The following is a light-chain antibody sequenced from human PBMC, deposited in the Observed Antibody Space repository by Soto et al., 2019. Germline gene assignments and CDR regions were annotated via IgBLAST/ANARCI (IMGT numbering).Light chain of an antibody. CDR2: DNN. Sequence: QSVLTQPPSVSGAPGQRVAISCTGSSSNIGAGFDVHWYHQFPGTAPKLLIYDNNNRPSGVPDRFSGSKSGTSASLAITGLQAEDEADYYCQSYDSSLSAVVFGGGTQLTVL. CDR1: SSNIGAGFD. CDR3: QSYDSSLSAVV. V-gene: IGLV1-40*01. J-gene: IGLJ2*01.